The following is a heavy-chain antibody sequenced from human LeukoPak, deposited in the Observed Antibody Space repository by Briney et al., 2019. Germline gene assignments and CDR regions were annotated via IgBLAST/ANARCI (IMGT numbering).Heavy chain of an antibody. CDR1: GGTFSSYA. CDR2: IIPIFGTA. D-gene: IGHD2-21*02. J-gene: IGHJ5*02. CDR3: ALAYCGGDCSSNWFDP. V-gene: IGHV1-69*01. Sequence: ASVKVSCKASGGTFSSYAISWVRQAPGQGLEWMGGIIPIFGTANYAQKFQGRVTITADESTSTAYMELSSLRSEDTAVYYCALAYCGGDCSSNWFDPWGQGTLVTVSS.